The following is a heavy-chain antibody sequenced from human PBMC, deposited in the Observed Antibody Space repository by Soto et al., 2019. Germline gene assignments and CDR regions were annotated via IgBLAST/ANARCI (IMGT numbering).Heavy chain of an antibody. D-gene: IGHD6-19*01. CDR2: ISAYNGNT. CDR3: ERDASGWYRYYYYGMDV. V-gene: IGHV1-18*04. Sequence: GASVKVSCKASGYTFTSYGISWVRQAPGQGLEWVGWISAYNGNTNYEQKLQGRVTMTTDTSTSTAYMELRSLRSDDTDVYCCERDASGWYRYYYYGMDVWGQGTTVTVSS. CDR1: GYTFTSYG. J-gene: IGHJ6*02.